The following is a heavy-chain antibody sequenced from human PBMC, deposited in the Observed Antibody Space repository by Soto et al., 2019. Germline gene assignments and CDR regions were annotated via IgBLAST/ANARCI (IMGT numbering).Heavy chain of an antibody. CDR1: GDSVSSNSAA. Sequence: SQTLSLTCAISGDSVSSNSAAWNWIRQSPSRGLEWLGRTYYRSKWYNEYAVSVKSRITINPDTSKNQFSLQLNSVTPEDTAVYYCARDVGSVAGTLKYYYYGMDVWGQGTTVTVSS. D-gene: IGHD6-19*01. CDR3: ARDVGSVAGTLKYYYYGMDV. V-gene: IGHV6-1*01. J-gene: IGHJ6*02. CDR2: TYYRSKWYN.